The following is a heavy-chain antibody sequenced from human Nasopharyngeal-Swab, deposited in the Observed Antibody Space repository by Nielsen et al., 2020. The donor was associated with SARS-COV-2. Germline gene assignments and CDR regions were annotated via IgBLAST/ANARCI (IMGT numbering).Heavy chain of an antibody. CDR3: ARVRIAAAGIGWFDP. J-gene: IGHJ5*02. Sequence: LETLSLTCTVSGGSISSYYWSWIRQPPGKGLEWIGYIYYSGSTNYNPSLKSRVTISVDTSKNQFSLKLSSVTAADTAVYYCARVRIAAAGIGWFDPWGQGTLVTVSS. V-gene: IGHV4-59*01. D-gene: IGHD6-13*01. CDR1: GGSISSYY. CDR2: IYYSGST.